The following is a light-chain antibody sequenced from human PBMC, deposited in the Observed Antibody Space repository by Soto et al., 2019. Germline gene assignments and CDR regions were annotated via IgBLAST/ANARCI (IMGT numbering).Light chain of an antibody. CDR2: DNS. V-gene: IGLV1-51*01. CDR3: GTWDSSLRGGV. CDR1: NSNIGTND. Sequence: QSVLTQVTSVSAAPGQKVTITCSGSNSNIGTNDVSWYQQLPGTAPKLLIYDNSKRPAGISDRFSGSKSGTSVTLGITGLQTGDEAEYYCGTWDSSLRGGVFGGGTKLTVL. J-gene: IGLJ2*01.